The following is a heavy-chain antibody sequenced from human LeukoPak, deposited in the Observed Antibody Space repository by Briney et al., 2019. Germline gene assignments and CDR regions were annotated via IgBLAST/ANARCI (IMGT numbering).Heavy chain of an antibody. CDR1: GGPISSGGDY. CDR2: TYYSGST. J-gene: IGHJ3*02. Sequence: ALSLTCTVSGGPISSGGDYWSWIRQHPGTGLEWNGYTYYSGSTYYTPSLKSRVTISVDTSKNQVSLKLSSVTAADTAVYYCARGGITGVLLAFDTWGQGTMVTVSS. D-gene: IGHD1-20*01. CDR3: ARGGITGVLLAFDT. V-gene: IGHV4-31*03.